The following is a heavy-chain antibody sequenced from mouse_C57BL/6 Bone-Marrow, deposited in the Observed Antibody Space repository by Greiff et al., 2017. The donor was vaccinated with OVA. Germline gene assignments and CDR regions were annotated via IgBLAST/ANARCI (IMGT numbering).Heavy chain of an antibody. CDR3: ARYDYDAFAY. Sequence: EVKLVESGGGLVQPGGSLSLSCAASGFTFTDYYMSWVRQPPGKALEWLGFIRNKANGYTTEYSASVKGRFTISRDNSQSILYLQMNALRAEDSATEYCARYDYDAFAYWGQVTLVTVSA. V-gene: IGHV7-3*01. J-gene: IGHJ3*01. CDR1: GFTFTDYY. D-gene: IGHD2-4*01. CDR2: IRNKANGYTT.